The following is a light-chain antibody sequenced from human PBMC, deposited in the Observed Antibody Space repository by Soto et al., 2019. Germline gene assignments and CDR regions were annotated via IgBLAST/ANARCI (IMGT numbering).Light chain of an antibody. V-gene: IGKV3-20*01. J-gene: IGKJ1*01. CDR1: QSVSSN. CDR3: QQYGTTPRT. CDR2: GAS. Sequence: EIVMTQSPATLSVSPGERATLSCRASQSVSSNLAWYQQKPGQAPRLLVHGASTRVTGIPDRFTGSGSETDFTLTISRLEPEDFAVYFCQQYGTTPRTFGQGTKVEVK.